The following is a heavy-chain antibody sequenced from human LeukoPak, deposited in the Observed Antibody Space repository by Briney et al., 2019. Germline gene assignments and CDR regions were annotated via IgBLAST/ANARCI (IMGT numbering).Heavy chain of an antibody. CDR1: GFTFSSYA. CDR2: ISGSGGST. Sequence: TGGSLRLSCAASGFTFSSYAMSWVRQAPGKGLEWVSVISGSGGSTYYADSVKGRFTISRDNSKNTLYLQMNSLRAEDTAVYYCAKALEYSSSSAYFDYWGQGTLVTVSS. D-gene: IGHD6-6*01. J-gene: IGHJ4*02. CDR3: AKALEYSSSSAYFDY. V-gene: IGHV3-23*01.